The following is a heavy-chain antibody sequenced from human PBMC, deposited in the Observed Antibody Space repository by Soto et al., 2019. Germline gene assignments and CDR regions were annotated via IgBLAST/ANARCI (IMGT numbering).Heavy chain of an antibody. CDR3: ARTDIVVVPAAIGNAFDI. CDR2: IYYSGST. Sequence: SETLSLTCTVSGGSISSGGYYWSWIRQHPGKGLEWIGYIYYSGSTYYNPSLKSRVTISVDTSKNQFSLKLSSVTAADTAVYYCARTDIVVVPAAIGNAFDIWGQGTMVT. D-gene: IGHD2-2*01. V-gene: IGHV4-31*03. J-gene: IGHJ3*02. CDR1: GGSISSGGYY.